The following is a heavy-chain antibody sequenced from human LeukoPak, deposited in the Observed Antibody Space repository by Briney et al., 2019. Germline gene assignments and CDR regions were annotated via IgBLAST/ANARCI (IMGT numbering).Heavy chain of an antibody. CDR2: IYYSGST. Sequence: SETLSLTCTVSGDSISSYYWSWTRQPPGKGLEWMGYIYYSGSTNYNPSLKSRVTISVDTSKNQFSLKLSSVTAADTGVYYCARHYPYGSGSYSPFYFDYWGQGTLVTVSS. D-gene: IGHD3-10*01. CDR1: GDSISSYY. CDR3: ARHYPYGSGSYSPFYFDY. V-gene: IGHV4-59*08. J-gene: IGHJ4*02.